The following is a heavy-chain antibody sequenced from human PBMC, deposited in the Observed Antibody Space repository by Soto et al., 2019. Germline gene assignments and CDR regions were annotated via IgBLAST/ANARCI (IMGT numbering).Heavy chain of an antibody. V-gene: IGHV3-7*01. CDR1: GFTFSSYW. CDR2: IKQDGSEK. J-gene: IGHJ3*02. Sequence: EVQLVESGGGLVQPGGSLRLSCAASGFTFSSYWMSWVRQAPGKGLEWVANIKQDGSEKYYVDSVKGRFTISRDNAKNSLYLQMNSLRAEDTAVYYCARDARAYNWHDGKETLYVDAFDIWGQGTMVTVSS. D-gene: IGHD1-1*01. CDR3: ARDARAYNWHDGKETLYVDAFDI.